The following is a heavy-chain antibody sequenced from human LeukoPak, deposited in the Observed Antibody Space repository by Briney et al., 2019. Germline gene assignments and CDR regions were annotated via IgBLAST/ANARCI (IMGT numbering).Heavy chain of an antibody. CDR2: LYTSWNT. D-gene: IGHD1-7*01. V-gene: IGHV4-4*07. CDR3: ARGPLIGNYHYYFDY. CDR1: GGSISGYY. J-gene: IGHJ4*02. Sequence: PSETLSLTCTVSGGSISGYYWSWIRQPAGKGLEWIGRLYTSWNTNYNPSLKSRVTMSLDTSKNQFSLKLNSVTAADTAIYYCARGPLIGNYHYYFDYWGQGTLVTVSS.